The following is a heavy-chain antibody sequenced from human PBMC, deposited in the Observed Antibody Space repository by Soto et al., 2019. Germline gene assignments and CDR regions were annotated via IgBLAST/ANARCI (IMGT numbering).Heavy chain of an antibody. J-gene: IGHJ4*02. V-gene: IGHV3-23*01. Sequence: GGSLRLSCAASGFTLGRYGMSWVRQAPGKGLEWVSAVSPNGQGIYYADSVRGRFTISRDFSKNTVFLHMDSLRAEDMAAYYCAKDRDYPRDYFHYWGQETLVTVSS. CDR1: GFTLGRYG. D-gene: IGHD3-10*01. CDR2: VSPNGQGI. CDR3: AKDRDYPRDYFHY.